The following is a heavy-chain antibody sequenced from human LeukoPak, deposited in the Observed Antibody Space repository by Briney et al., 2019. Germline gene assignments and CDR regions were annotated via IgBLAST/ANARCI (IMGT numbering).Heavy chain of an antibody. J-gene: IGHJ4*02. CDR3: ARFNSGSYQHYFDY. V-gene: IGHV4-59*12. CDR2: IYYSGST. Sequence: PSETLSLTCTVSGGSFSGYYWSWIRQPPGKGLECIGSIYYSGSTYYNPSLKSRVTISIDTSKNQFSLKLSSVTAADTAVYYCARFNSGSYQHYFDYWGQGTLVTVSS. D-gene: IGHD1-26*01. CDR1: GGSFSGYY.